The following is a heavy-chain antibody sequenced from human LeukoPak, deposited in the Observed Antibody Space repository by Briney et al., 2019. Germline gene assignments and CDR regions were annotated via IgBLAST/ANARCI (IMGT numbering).Heavy chain of an antibody. CDR2: IYTSGST. D-gene: IGHD3-3*01. CDR1: GGSISSYY. Sequence: SETLSLTCTVSGGSISSYYWSWIRQPAGKGLEWIGRIYTSGSTNYNPSLKSRVTMSVDTSKNQFSLKLSSVTAADTAVYYCARHSSEATIFGVVISGWFDPWGQGTLVTVSS. J-gene: IGHJ5*02. V-gene: IGHV4-4*07. CDR3: ARHSSEATIFGVVISGWFDP.